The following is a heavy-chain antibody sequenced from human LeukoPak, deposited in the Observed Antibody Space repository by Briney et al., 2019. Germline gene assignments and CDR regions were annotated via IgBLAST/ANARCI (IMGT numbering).Heavy chain of an antibody. V-gene: IGHV3-23*01. CDR2: ISGSGGST. Sequence: GGSLRLSCAASGFTFSSYAMSWVRQAPGKGLEWVSAISGSGGSTYYADSVKGRFTISRDNAKNSLYLQMNSLRAEDTALYYCATPPHGGNTGGAFDIWGQGTMVTVSS. D-gene: IGHD4-23*01. J-gene: IGHJ3*02. CDR1: GFTFSSYA. CDR3: ATPPHGGNTGGAFDI.